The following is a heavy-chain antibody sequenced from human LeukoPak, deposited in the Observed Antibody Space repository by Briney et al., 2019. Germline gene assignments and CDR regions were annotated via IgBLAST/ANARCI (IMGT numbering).Heavy chain of an antibody. Sequence: SETLSLTCTVSGGSISYYYWSWIRQSPGKGLEWIGYIYYSGTTNYNPSLKSRVTISVDTSKNQFSLQLRSVTAADTAVFYCAREDPQTTVPEGMDVWGQGTTVTVSS. D-gene: IGHD4-17*01. CDR2: IYYSGTT. CDR3: AREDPQTTVPEGMDV. CDR1: GGSISYYY. V-gene: IGHV4-59*01. J-gene: IGHJ6*02.